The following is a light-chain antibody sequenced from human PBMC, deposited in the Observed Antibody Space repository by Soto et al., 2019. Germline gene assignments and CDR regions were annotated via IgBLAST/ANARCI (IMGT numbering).Light chain of an antibody. CDR1: SSDVGGYNS. CDR2: EVS. CDR3: SSYTSSSTVV. J-gene: IGLJ1*01. V-gene: IGLV2-14*01. Sequence: QSALTQPASVSGSPGQSITISCTGTSSDVGGYNSVSWYQQHPGKAPKLVIYEVSNRPSGVSDRFSGSKSGNTASLTISGLQTEDEADYYCSSYTSSSTVVFGTGTKLTVL.